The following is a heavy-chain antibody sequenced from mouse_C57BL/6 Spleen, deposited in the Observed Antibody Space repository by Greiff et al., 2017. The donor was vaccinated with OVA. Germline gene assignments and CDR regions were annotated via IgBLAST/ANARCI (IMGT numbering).Heavy chain of an antibody. CDR3: ARTYYYGSSLFAY. J-gene: IGHJ3*01. CDR1: GFTFSDYG. V-gene: IGHV5-17*01. Sequence: EVKLVESGGGLVKPGGSLKLSCAASGFTFSDYGMHWVRQAPEKGLEWVAYISSGSSTIYYADTVKGRFTISRDNAKNTLFLQMTSLRSEDTAMYYCARTYYYGSSLFAYWGQGTLVTVSA. CDR2: ISSGSSTI. D-gene: IGHD1-1*01.